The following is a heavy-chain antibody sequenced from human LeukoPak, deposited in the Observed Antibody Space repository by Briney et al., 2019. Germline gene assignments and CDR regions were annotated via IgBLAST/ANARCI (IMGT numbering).Heavy chain of an antibody. CDR1: GFTFSSYA. CDR3: AKTRTYYYDSSGYYAY. D-gene: IGHD3-22*01. V-gene: IGHV3-23*01. CDR2: ISGSGGST. Sequence: GGSLRLSCAASGFTFSSYAMSWVRQAPGKRLEWVSAISGSGGSTYYADSVKGRFTISRDNSKNTLYLQMNSLRAEDTAVYYCAKTRTYYYDSSGYYAYWGQGTLVTVSS. J-gene: IGHJ4*02.